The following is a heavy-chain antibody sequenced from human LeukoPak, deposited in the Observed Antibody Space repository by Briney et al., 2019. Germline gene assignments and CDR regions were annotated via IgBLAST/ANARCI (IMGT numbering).Heavy chain of an antibody. D-gene: IGHD4-17*01. CDR2: IIPIFGTA. CDR1: GGTFSSYA. Sequence: SVKVSCKASGGTFSSYAISWMRQAPGQGLEWMGGIIPIFGTANYAQKFQGRVTITADESTSTAYMELSSLRAEDTAVYYCARDPYGDYFDYWGQGTLVTVSS. J-gene: IGHJ4*02. V-gene: IGHV1-69*01. CDR3: ARDPYGDYFDY.